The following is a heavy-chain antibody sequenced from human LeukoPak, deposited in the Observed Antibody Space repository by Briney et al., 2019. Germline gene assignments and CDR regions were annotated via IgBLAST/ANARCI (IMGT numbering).Heavy chain of an antibody. CDR2: ISSSGSTI. V-gene: IGHV3-48*04. D-gene: IGHD2-8*01. J-gene: IGHJ4*02. CDR3: ARGLMVYAIGNDY. CDR1: GFTFSSYA. Sequence: PSGGSLRLSCAASGFTFSSYAMHWVRQAPGKGLEWVSYISSSGSTIYYADSVKGRFTISRDNAKNSLYLQMNSLRAEDTAVYYCARGLMVYAIGNDYWGRGTLVTVSS.